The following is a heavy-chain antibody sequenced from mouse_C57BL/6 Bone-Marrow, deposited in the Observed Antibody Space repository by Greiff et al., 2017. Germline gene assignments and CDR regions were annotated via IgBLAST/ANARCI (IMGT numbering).Heavy chain of an antibody. J-gene: IGHJ2*01. D-gene: IGHD1-1*01. CDR1: GYTFTDYY. CDR2: INPYNGGT. CDR3: ARDPGSSPHFDY. V-gene: IGHV1-19*01. Sequence: EVQLQQSGPVLVKPGASVKMSCKASGYTFTDYYMNWVKQSHGKSLEWIGVINPYNGGTSYNQKFKGKATLTVDKSSSTAYMELNSLTSEDSAVYYCARDPGSSPHFDYWGQGTTLTVSS.